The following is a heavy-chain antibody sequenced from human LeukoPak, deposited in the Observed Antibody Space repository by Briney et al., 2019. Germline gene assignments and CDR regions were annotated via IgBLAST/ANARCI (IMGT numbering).Heavy chain of an antibody. CDR2: ITSSSSSI. D-gene: IGHD6-13*01. CDR3: ARGLQQLVRGFNYYFMDV. CDR1: GFTFSRYS. V-gene: IGHV3-48*01. Sequence: GGSLRLSCAASGFTFSRYSVNWVRQAPGKGLEWVSCITSSSSSIYYADSVRGRFTISRDNAENSLYLQMNSLRAEDTAVYYCARGLQQLVRGFNYYFMDVWGKGTTVTVSS. J-gene: IGHJ6*03.